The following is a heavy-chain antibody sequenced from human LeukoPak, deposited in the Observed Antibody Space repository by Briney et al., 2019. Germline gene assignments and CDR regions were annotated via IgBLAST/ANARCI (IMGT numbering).Heavy chain of an antibody. CDR3: TIAVAAFPLFYH. CDR1: GGSFSSFA. Sequence: GASVKVSCKTSGGSFSSFAITWVRQAPGQGLEWMRRIVPTIGTANYTQKFQDRVSITTDESTSTVYMELSSLRSDDTAVYYCTIAVAAFPLFYHWGQGTLVIVSS. D-gene: IGHD6-19*01. V-gene: IGHV1-69*05. J-gene: IGHJ4*02. CDR2: IVPTIGTA.